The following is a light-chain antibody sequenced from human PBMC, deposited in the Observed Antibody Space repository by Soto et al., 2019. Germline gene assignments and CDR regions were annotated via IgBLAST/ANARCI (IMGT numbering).Light chain of an antibody. J-gene: IGKJ1*01. V-gene: IGKV1-5*03. CDR2: KAS. CDR3: QQCNTYART. CDR1: QSISNW. Sequence: DIQMTQSPSTLSASVGDRVTITCRASQSISNWLAWYQQKPGKAPKLLIYKASNLESGVPSRFSGSGSGTEFTLTISSLQPDDFATYYCQQCNTYARTFGQGTKVDIK.